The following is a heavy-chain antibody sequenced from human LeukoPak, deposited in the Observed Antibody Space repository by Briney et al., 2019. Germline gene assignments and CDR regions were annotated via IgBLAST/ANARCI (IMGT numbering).Heavy chain of an antibody. CDR3: ASSKPQYSTGWYYFDY. CDR1: GGSVSSGSYY. V-gene: IGHV4-61*01. J-gene: IGHJ4*02. CDR2: IYYSGST. Sequence: PSETLSLTCTVSGGSVSSGSYYWSWIRQPPGKGLEWIGYIYYSGSTNYNPSLKSRVTISMDTSKNQFSLKLTPVTAADTAVYYCASSKPQYSTGWYYFDYWGQGTLVTVSS. D-gene: IGHD6-19*01.